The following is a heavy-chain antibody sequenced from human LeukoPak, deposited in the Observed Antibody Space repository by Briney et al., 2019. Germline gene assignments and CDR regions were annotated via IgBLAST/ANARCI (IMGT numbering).Heavy chain of an antibody. CDR2: INQDASEK. D-gene: IGHD2-2*01. V-gene: IGHV3-7*01. CDR3: ARGRRVPAAMGNWFDP. Sequence: PGGSLRLSCTAPGFTFSSYWMSWVRQAPGEGLEWVANINQDASEKYYVDSVKGRFTISRDNAKNSLYLQMNSLRAEDTAVYYCARGRRVPAAMGNWFDPWGQGTLVTVSS. CDR1: GFTFSSYW. J-gene: IGHJ5*02.